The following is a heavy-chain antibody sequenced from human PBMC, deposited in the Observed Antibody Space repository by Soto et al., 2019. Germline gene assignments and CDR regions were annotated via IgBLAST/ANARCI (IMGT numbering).Heavy chain of an antibody. Sequence: HVQLQQWGAGLLRPSETLSLTCGVSGGSFSGFFWTWIRQPPGKGLEWIGEINHSGSTNYNPALKSRVTLSMDMSENQLSLSLTSVTAADTAVYYCVRGQWLPRGEYWGQGTLVSVSS. CDR3: VRGQWLPRGEY. CDR1: GGSFSGFF. J-gene: IGHJ4*02. D-gene: IGHD6-19*01. CDR2: INHSGST. V-gene: IGHV4-34*01.